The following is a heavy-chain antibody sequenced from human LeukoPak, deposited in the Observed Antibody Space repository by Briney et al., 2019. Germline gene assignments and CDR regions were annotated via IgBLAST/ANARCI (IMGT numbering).Heavy chain of an antibody. CDR3: ARDLPIFGVPPLPDYYYYYGMDV. D-gene: IGHD3-3*01. J-gene: IGHJ6*02. Sequence: ASVKVSCKASGYTFTSYYMHWVRQAPGQGLEWMGIINPSGGSTSYAQKFQGRVTMTRDTSTSTVYMELSSLRSEDTAVYYCARDLPIFGVPPLPDYYYYYGMDVWGQGTTDTVSS. CDR1: GYTFTSYY. CDR2: INPSGGST. V-gene: IGHV1-46*01.